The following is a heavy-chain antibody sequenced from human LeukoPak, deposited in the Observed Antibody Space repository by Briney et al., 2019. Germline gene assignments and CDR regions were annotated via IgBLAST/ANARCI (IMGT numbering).Heavy chain of an antibody. CDR1: GGSISSGDYY. CDR3: ATGEIQLWLDY. Sequence: ASETLSLTRTVSGGSISSGDYYWSWIRQPPGKGLEWIGYIYYSGSTNYNPSLKSRVTISVDTSKNQFSLKLSSVTAADTAVYYCATGEIQLWLDYWGREPWSPSPQ. J-gene: IGHJ4*02. V-gene: IGHV4-30-4*02. CDR2: IYYSGST. D-gene: IGHD5-18*01.